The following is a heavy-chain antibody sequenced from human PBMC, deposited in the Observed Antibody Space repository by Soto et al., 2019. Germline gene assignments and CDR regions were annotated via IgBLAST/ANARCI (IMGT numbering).Heavy chain of an antibody. CDR1: VDSVSSNSAA. V-gene: IGHV6-1*01. D-gene: IGHD3-3*02. CDR3: ERDSTPYDVFNI. J-gene: IGHJ3*02. Sequence: SQTLSLTCAISVDSVSSNSAAWNWIRQSPSRGLEWLGRTYYRSKWYNDYAVSVKSRITINPDTSKNQFSLQLNSVTPEDTAVYSGERDSTPYDVFNIGGQGKMVTVPS. CDR2: TYYRSKWYN.